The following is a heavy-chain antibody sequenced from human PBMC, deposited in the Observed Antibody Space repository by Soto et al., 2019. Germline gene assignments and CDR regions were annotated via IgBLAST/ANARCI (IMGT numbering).Heavy chain of an antibody. J-gene: IGHJ6*03. D-gene: IGHD2-8*01. Sequence: GGFLRLSCAASGFTFSSYAMSWVRQAPGKGLEWVSAISGSSGSTYYADSVKGRFTISRDNSKNTLYLQMNSLRAEDTAVYYCAKDTSQLAGVGNYYYYMDVWGKGTTVNVSS. CDR2: ISGSSGST. CDR1: GFTFSSYA. V-gene: IGHV3-23*01. CDR3: AKDTSQLAGVGNYYYYMDV.